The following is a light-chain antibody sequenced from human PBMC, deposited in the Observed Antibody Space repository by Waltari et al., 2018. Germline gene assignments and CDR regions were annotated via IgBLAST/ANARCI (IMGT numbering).Light chain of an antibody. J-gene: IGLJ3*02. Sequence: NFMLTQPHPVSESPGKTVTIPCTGSSGSIASHSVQWYQQRPGSAPTTVIYEDNQRPPGVPDRFSGSIDSSSNSASLTISGLKTEDEADYYCQSYDSSNWVFGGGTKLTVL. V-gene: IGLV6-57*02. CDR3: QSYDSSNWV. CDR2: EDN. CDR1: SGSIASHS.